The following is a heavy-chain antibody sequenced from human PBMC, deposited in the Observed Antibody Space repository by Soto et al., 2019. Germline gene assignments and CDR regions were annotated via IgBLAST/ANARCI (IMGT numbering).Heavy chain of an antibody. CDR1: GFTFTNYY. V-gene: IGHV1-18*01. D-gene: IGHD1-1*01. Sequence: QVQLVQPGAEVKKPGASVKVSCKTSGFTFTNYYINWVRQAPGQGLEVMGWISAYSGNTNYAQNLQGRVTMTTDTSARTAYLELRSLRSDDTAVYFCARGDTYYVNWYFDYWGQGPLLTVSS. J-gene: IGHJ4*02. CDR3: ARGDTYYVNWYFDY. CDR2: ISAYSGNT.